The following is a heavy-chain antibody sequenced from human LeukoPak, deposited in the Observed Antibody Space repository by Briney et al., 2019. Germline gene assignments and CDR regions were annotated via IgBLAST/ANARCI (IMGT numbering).Heavy chain of an antibody. J-gene: IGHJ4*02. CDR3: AKSDTPLPY. CDR2: INNDGSNP. Sequence: PGGSLRLSCAASGFTFSNERMHWVRQAPGKGLLWVSHINNDGSNPTYADSVMGRFTISRDNAKSTLYLHMNSLRAEDTGVYFCAKSDTPLPYWGQGTLVTVSS. V-gene: IGHV3-74*01. CDR1: GFTFSNER.